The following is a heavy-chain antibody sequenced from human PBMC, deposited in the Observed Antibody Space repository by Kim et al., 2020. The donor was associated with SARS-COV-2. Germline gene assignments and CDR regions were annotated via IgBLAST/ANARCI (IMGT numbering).Heavy chain of an antibody. CDR1: GGSISSYY. Sequence: SETLSLTCTVSGGSISSYYWSWIRQPPGKGLEWIGYIYYSGSTNYNPSLKSRVTISVDTSKNQFSLKLSSVTAADTAVYYCARDPLISGGWYGVVWGQGTTVTVSS. CDR2: IYYSGST. J-gene: IGHJ6*02. D-gene: IGHD6-19*01. V-gene: IGHV4-59*01. CDR3: ARDPLISGGWYGVV.